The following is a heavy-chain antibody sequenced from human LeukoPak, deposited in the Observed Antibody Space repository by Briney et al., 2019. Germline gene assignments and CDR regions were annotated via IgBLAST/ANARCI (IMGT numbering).Heavy chain of an antibody. V-gene: IGHV1-46*01. J-gene: IGHJ1*01. D-gene: IGHD2/OR15-2a*01. CDR2: ISSTSDTT. Sequence: ASVKVSCKAFGYTFTDYYIHWVRQAPGQGLEWLGMISSTSDTTSYLQKFQGRVTMTRDTSTSTVHIELSSLRPEDTAVYYCARVSGNFNEYFQFWGQGTLVTVSS. CDR3: ARVSGNFNEYFQF. CDR1: GYTFTDYY.